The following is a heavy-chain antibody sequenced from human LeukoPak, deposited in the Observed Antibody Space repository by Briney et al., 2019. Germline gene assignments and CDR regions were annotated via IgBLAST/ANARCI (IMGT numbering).Heavy chain of an antibody. CDR2: IHYSGST. CDR1: GDSISSYY. Sequence: PSETLSLTCTVSGDSISSYYWNWIRQPPGKGLEWIGYIHYSGSTNYNPSLKSRVNISVDTSKNQFSLKLSSVTAADTAVYYCARSRYHDAFDIWGQGTMVTVSS. D-gene: IGHD2-2*01. V-gene: IGHV4-59*01. CDR3: ARSRYHDAFDI. J-gene: IGHJ3*02.